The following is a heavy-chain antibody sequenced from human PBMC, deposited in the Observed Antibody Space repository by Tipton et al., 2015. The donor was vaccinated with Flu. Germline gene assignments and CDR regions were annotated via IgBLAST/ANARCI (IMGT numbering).Heavy chain of an antibody. CDR3: ARHRRPSSWDFDY. D-gene: IGHD6-13*01. V-gene: IGHV4-59*08. Sequence: TLSLTCTVSGDSISSYYWSWIRQPPGKGLEWIGYSHYSGSTNYNPSLKSRVTISVHTSKNHLSLKLSSVTAADTAVYYCARHRRPSSWDFDYWGQGSLVTISS. J-gene: IGHJ4*02. CDR1: GDSISSYY. CDR2: SHYSGST.